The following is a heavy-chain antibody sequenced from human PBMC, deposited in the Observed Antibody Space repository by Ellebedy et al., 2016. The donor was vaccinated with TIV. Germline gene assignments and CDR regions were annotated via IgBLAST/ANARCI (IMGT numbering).Heavy chain of an antibody. CDR3: ARDSGGSGSYFGGFDY. J-gene: IGHJ4*02. V-gene: IGHV4-39*07. CDR1: GGSINGSGYY. CDR2: IYYSGST. Sequence: MPSETLSLTCTVSGGSINGSGYYWGWIRQPPGKGPEWIGNIYYSGSTYYNPSLKIRVTISVDTSKNQFSLKMSSVTAADTAVYYCARDSGGSGSYFGGFDYWGQGALVTVSS. D-gene: IGHD3-10*01.